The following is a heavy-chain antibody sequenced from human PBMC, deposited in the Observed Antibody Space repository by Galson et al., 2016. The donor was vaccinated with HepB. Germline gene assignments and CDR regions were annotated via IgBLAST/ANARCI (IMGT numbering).Heavy chain of an antibody. Sequence: SVKVSCKASGYTFTTYGIQWVRQAPGQRLEWIGWYNAGNGDPRYSQNFQGRVTFTRDTSASTAYMELSSLRSEDTAVYFCARAGNEWSFDYWGQGTLVSVSS. D-gene: IGHD3-3*01. CDR3: ARAGNEWSFDY. J-gene: IGHJ4*02. V-gene: IGHV1-3*01. CDR1: GYTFTTYG. CDR2: YNAGNGDP.